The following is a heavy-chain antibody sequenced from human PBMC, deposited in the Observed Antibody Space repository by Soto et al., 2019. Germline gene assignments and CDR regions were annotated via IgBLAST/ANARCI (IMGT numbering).Heavy chain of an antibody. V-gene: IGHV4-59*01. CDR3: ARVPGVGATSWYFDY. J-gene: IGHJ4*02. D-gene: IGHD1-26*01. CDR1: GGSISSYY. Sequence: SETLSLTCTVSGGSISSYYWSWIRQPPGKGLEWIGYIYYSGSTNYNPSLKSRVTISVDTSKNQFSLKLSSVTAADTAVYYCARVPGVGATSWYFDYWGKGTLVTVSS. CDR2: IYYSGST.